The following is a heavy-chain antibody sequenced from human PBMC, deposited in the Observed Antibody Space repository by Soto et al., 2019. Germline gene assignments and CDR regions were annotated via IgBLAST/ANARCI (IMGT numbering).Heavy chain of an antibody. CDR2: INSDGSST. J-gene: IGHJ4*02. Sequence: EVQLVESGGGLVQPGGSLRLSCAASGFTFSSYWMHWVRQAPGKGLVWVSRINSDGSSTSYAESVKGRFTISRDNAKNTLYRQMNSLRAEDTAVYYCVRTSLVVAAATREDYWGQGTLVTVSS. D-gene: IGHD2-15*01. CDR1: GFTFSSYW. V-gene: IGHV3-74*01. CDR3: VRTSLVVAAATREDY.